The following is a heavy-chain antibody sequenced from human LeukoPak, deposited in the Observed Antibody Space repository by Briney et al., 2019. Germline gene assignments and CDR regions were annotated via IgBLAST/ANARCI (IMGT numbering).Heavy chain of an antibody. J-gene: IGHJ4*02. Sequence: GGSLRLSCAASGFTFSSYSMNWVRQAPGKGLERVANIKPDGGDKYYVDSVKGRFTISRDNAKNSLFLQMNSLRAEDTAVYYCARTYSISSVFDCWGQGILVTVSS. CDR3: ARTYSISSVFDC. CDR2: IKPDGGDK. D-gene: IGHD5/OR15-5a*01. CDR1: GFTFSSYS. V-gene: IGHV3-7*01.